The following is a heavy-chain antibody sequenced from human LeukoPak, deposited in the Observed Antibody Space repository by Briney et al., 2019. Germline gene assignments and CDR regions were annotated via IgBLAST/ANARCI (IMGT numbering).Heavy chain of an antibody. Sequence: SVKVSCKASGGTFSSYAISWVRQAPGQGLEWMGRIIPILGIANYAQKFQGRVTITADKSTSTAYMELSSLRSEDTAVYYCATISGGYSYGRLGYWGQGTLVTVPS. CDR1: GGTFSSYA. J-gene: IGHJ4*02. D-gene: IGHD5-18*01. CDR3: ATISGGYSYGRLGY. V-gene: IGHV1-69*04. CDR2: IIPILGIA.